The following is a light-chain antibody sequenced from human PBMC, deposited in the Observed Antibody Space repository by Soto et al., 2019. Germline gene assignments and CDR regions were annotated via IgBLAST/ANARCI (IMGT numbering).Light chain of an antibody. V-gene: IGLV2-23*01. J-gene: IGLJ1*01. Sequence: QSVLAQPASVSGSPGQSITISCIGTSSDVGSYNHVSWYQQHPGKAPRLIIYEGSKRPSGVSHRFSASRSDKTASLTISGLQAEDEAAYYCCSYALSSSYVFGTGTKVTVL. CDR3: CSYALSSSYV. CDR1: SSDVGSYNH. CDR2: EGS.